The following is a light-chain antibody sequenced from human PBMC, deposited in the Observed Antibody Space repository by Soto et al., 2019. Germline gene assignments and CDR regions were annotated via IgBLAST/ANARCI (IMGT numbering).Light chain of an antibody. V-gene: IGKV3-20*01. Sequence: EVVLTQSPGTVSLSPGERATLSCRASQSVTSNYLAWYQQKPGQAPRLLIYAASSRATGIPDRFSGSGSGTDFSLTISRLEPVDFAVYYCQQYGSSLTWTFGQGTKVEIK. CDR3: QQYGSSLTWT. J-gene: IGKJ1*01. CDR2: AAS. CDR1: QSVTSNY.